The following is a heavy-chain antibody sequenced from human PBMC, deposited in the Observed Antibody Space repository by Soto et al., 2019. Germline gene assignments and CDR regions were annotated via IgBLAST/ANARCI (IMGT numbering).Heavy chain of an antibody. CDR3: AKRGKFCGVDY. J-gene: IGHJ4*02. V-gene: IGHV3-23*01. Sequence: VHLLESGGGLVHPGGSLRLSCTASGFTFSNYAMTWVRQGPGKGLQWVAGINGGGDSPHYADSVKGRFIISRDNSNNTLVLQMRRLRLDGTALYYCAKRGKFCGVDYWGQGTLLTVSS. D-gene: IGHD3-10*01. CDR1: GFTFSNYA. CDR2: INGGGDSP.